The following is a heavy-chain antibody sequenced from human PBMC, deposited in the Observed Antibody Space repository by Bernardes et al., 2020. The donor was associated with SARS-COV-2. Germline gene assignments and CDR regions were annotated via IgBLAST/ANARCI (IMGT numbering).Heavy chain of an antibody. CDR3: ARDLWDCSGGSCYLFFDY. J-gene: IGHJ4*02. V-gene: IGHV2-26*01. D-gene: IGHD2-15*01. CDR1: GFSLSHARMG. Sequence: SGTTLLKPTETLTLTCPVSGFSLSHARMGVSWIRQPPGKALEWLAHIFSNDEKSYSTSLKSRLTISKDTSKSQVVLTMTNMDPVDTATYYCARDLWDCSGGSCYLFFDYWGQGTLVTVSS. CDR2: IFSNDEK.